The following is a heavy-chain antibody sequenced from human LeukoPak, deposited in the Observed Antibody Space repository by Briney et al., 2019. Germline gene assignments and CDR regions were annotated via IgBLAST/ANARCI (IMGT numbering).Heavy chain of an antibody. Sequence: ASVKVSCKASGYTFTGNYMHWVRQAPGQGLEWMGWINPNSGGTNYAQKFQGRVTMTRDTSISTAYMELGRLRSDDTAVYYCASPSLYCSGGSCHITYWGQGTLVTVSS. D-gene: IGHD2-15*01. CDR1: GYTFTGNY. J-gene: IGHJ4*02. CDR3: ASPSLYCSGGSCHITY. CDR2: INPNSGGT. V-gene: IGHV1-2*02.